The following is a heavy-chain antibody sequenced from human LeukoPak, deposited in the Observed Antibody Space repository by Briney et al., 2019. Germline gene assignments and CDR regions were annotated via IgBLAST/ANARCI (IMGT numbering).Heavy chain of an antibody. CDR1: GYSFTNYW. V-gene: IGHV5-51*01. CDR2: IYPGDSDT. D-gene: IGHD2-15*01. CDR3: ALYHRGYCIDGRCYIGY. J-gene: IGHJ1*01. Sequence: GEALQISCKGSGYSFTNYWIGWVRQMPGKGLEWVGIIYPGDSDTRYSPSFQGQVTISADKSISTAYLQWSSLKASDRAMYYCALYHRGYCIDGRCYIGYWAQGTVVTVSS.